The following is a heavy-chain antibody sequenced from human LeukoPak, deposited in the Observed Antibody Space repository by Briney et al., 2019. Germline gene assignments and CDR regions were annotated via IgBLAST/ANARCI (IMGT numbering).Heavy chain of an antibody. Sequence: GGSLRLSCAASGFTFSSYSMNWVRQAPGKGLVWVSSISSSSSYIYYADSVKGRFTISRDNAKNSLYLQMNSLRAEDTAVYYCARVGTVVVPAASYYYYGMDVWGKGTTVTVSP. CDR1: GFTFSSYS. J-gene: IGHJ6*04. D-gene: IGHD2-2*01. CDR3: ARVGTVVVPAASYYYYGMDV. CDR2: ISSSSSYI. V-gene: IGHV3-21*01.